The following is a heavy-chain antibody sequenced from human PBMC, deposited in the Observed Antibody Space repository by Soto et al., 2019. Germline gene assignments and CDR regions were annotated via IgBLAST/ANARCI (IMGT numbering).Heavy chain of an antibody. D-gene: IGHD3-22*01. CDR2: ISSSSSTI. CDR1: GFTFSSYS. Sequence: GGSLRLSCAASGFTFSSYSMNWVRQAPGKGLEWVSYISSSSSTIYYADSVKGRFTISRDNAKNSLYLQMNSLRDEDTAVYYCARIPSTYYYDSSGYPYSDYWGQGTLVTVSS. V-gene: IGHV3-48*02. J-gene: IGHJ4*02. CDR3: ARIPSTYYYDSSGYPYSDY.